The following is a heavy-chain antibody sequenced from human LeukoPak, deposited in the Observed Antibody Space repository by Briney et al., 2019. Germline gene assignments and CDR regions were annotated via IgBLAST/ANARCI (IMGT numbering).Heavy chain of an antibody. CDR3: ARGLLRTNWFDP. D-gene: IGHD2-21*01. Sequence: TLSLTCTVSGGSISSGSYYWSWIRQPAGKGLEWIRRIYTSGSTNYNPSLKSRVTISVDTSKNQFSLKLSSVTAADTAVYYCARGLLRTNWFDPWGQGTLVTVSS. V-gene: IGHV4-61*02. CDR2: IYTSGST. J-gene: IGHJ5*02. CDR1: GGSISSGSYY.